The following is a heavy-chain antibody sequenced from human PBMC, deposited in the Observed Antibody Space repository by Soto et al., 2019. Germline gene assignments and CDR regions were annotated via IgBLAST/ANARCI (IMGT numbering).Heavy chain of an antibody. D-gene: IGHD5-18*01. V-gene: IGHV3-48*03. CDR3: ARDRDGYSYGHNYYYGMDV. CDR2: ISSSGSTI. CDR1: GFTFSSYE. J-gene: IGHJ6*02. Sequence: LRLSCAASGFTFSSYEMNWVRQAPGKGLEWVSYISSSGSTIYYADSVKGRFTISRDNAKNSLYLQMNSLRAEDTAVYYCARDRDGYSYGHNYYYGMDVWGQGTTVTVSS.